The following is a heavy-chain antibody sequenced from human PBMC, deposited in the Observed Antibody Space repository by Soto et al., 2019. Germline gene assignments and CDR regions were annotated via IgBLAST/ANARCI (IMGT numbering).Heavy chain of an antibody. CDR1: GFTFDDYA. Sequence: DVQLVESGGGLVQPGRSLRLSCAASGFTFDDYAMHWVRQAPGKGLEWVSGINWNSGSIGYADSVKGRFTISRDKAKNSLYLQMNSLRTEDTALYYCAKALSGYAYGPFDYWGQGTLVTVS. CDR2: INWNSGSI. V-gene: IGHV3-9*01. J-gene: IGHJ4*02. CDR3: AKALSGYAYGPFDY. D-gene: IGHD5-12*01.